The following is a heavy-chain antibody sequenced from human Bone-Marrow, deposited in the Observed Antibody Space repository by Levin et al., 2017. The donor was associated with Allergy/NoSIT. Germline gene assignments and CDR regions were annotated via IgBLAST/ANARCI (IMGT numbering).Heavy chain of an antibody. CDR2: ISHVGTIK. V-gene: IGHV3-30-3*01. D-gene: IGHD1-14*01. CDR3: ARGNRSFDFQN. CDR1: GFTFSSYA. Sequence: GESLKISCVGSGFTFSSYAMHWVRQAPGKGLEWVTVISHVGTIKYYADSVNGRFTISRDNSKNTLYLQMNSLRPEDTAVYYCARGNRSFDFQNWGQGTLVTVS. J-gene: IGHJ1*01.